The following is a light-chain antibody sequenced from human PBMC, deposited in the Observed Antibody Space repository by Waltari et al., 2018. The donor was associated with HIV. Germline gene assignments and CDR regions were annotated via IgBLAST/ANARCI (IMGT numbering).Light chain of an antibody. CDR1: GGTSNYA. V-gene: IGLV4-69*01. Sequence: LLLAKAPCRASAQGAAVKVTCTQSGGTSNYAIAWHPQQPEKDPRYLMKLNSDGSHSKGDGIPDRFSGSSSVPERYLTIPSLRSADVGDYYCQTWRAGILLFGGGTKLTVL. J-gene: IGLJ3*02. CDR2: LNSDGSH. CDR3: QTWRAGILL.